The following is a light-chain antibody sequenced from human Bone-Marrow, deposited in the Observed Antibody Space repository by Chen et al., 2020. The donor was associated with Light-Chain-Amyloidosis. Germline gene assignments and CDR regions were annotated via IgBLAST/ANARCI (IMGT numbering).Light chain of an antibody. CDR3: QSADSSGTYEVI. CDR1: DLPTKY. Sequence: SYELTQPPSVSVSPGQTATIPCSGDDLPTKYAYWYQQKPGQAPVLVIHRDTERPSGISERFSGSSSGTTATLTISGVQAEDEADYHSQSADSSGTYEVIFGGGTKLTVL. J-gene: IGLJ2*01. V-gene: IGLV3-25*03. CDR2: RDT.